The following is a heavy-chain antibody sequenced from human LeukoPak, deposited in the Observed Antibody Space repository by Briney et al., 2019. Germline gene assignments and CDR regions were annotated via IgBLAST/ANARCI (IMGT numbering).Heavy chain of an antibody. D-gene: IGHD2-2*01. J-gene: IGHJ5*02. CDR3: ARHLGDVVVVPAAKNWLDP. Sequence: TPSETLSLTCTVSGGSISSSSYYWGWIRQPPGKGLEWIGSIYYSGSTYYNPSLKSRVTISVDTSKNQFSLKLSSVTAADAAVYYCARHLGDVVVVPAAKNWLDPWGQGTLVTVSS. CDR1: GGSISSSSYY. V-gene: IGHV4-39*01. CDR2: IYYSGST.